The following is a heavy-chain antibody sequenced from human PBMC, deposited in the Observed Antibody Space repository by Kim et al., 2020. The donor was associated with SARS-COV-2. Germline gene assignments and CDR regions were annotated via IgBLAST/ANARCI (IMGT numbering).Heavy chain of an antibody. Sequence: GGSRRLSCAASGFTFSDSPMHWVRQASGKGLEWVGHIRSKANSYATAYAASVRGRFIISRDDSKNTAYLQMNSLKTEDTAVYYCTRIPGTPFAFWDAFDIWGQGTMVTVSS. J-gene: IGHJ3*02. CDR1: GFTFSDSP. V-gene: IGHV3-73*01. CDR2: IRSKANSYAT. D-gene: IGHD1-1*01. CDR3: TRIPGTPFAFWDAFDI.